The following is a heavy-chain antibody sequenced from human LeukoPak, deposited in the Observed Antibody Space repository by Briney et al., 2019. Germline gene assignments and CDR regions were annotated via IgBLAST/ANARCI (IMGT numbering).Heavy chain of an antibody. Sequence: SETLSLTCTVSGGSISSYYWSWIRQPPGKGLEWIGYIYYSGSTNYNPSLKSRVTISVDTSKNQFSLKLSSVTAADTAVYYCARVLGLLGYCSGTSCYLYAFDIWGQGTMVTVSS. CDR2: IYYSGST. V-gene: IGHV4-59*01. CDR3: ARVLGLLGYCSGTSCYLYAFDI. J-gene: IGHJ3*02. D-gene: IGHD2-2*01. CDR1: GGSISSYY.